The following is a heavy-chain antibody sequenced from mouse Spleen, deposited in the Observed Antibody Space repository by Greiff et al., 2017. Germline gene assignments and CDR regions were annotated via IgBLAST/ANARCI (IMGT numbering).Heavy chain of an antibody. CDR2: ISSGGSYT. D-gene: IGHD2-14*01. CDR1: GFTFSSYA. J-gene: IGHJ3*01. Sequence: EVKLVESGGGLVKPGGSLKLSCAASGFTFSSYAMSWVRQTPEKRLEWVATISSGGSYTYYPDSVKGRFTISRDNAKNTLYLQMSSLRSEDTAMYYCARPYRYDGGPFAYWGQGTLVTVSA. CDR3: ARPYRYDGGPFAY. V-gene: IGHV5-9-1*01.